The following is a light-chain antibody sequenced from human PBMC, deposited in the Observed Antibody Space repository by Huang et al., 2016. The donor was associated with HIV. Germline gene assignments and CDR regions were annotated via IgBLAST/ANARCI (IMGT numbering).Light chain of an antibody. CDR2: DAS. V-gene: IGKV3-20*01. CDR1: PSIGNNY. CDR3: QQYSNSRT. J-gene: IGKJ1*01. Sequence: EIVLTQSPGTLSLSPGERVTLSCRASPSIGNNYVAWYQQKPGQAPRLLIYDASGRATGIPDRFSGSGSGTDFTLTISRLEPEEFAVYYCQQYSNSRTFGQGTKVEIK.